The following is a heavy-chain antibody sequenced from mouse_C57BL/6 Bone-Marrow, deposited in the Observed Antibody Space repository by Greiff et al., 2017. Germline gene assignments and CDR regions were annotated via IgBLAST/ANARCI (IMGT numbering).Heavy chain of an antibody. V-gene: IGHV5-9-1*02. D-gene: IGHD1-1*01. CDR3: TRDYYYGSSPFAY. CDR1: GFTFSSYA. J-gene: IGHJ3*01. Sequence: VKLVESGEGLVKPGGSLKLSCAASGFTFSSYAMSWVRQTPEKRLEWVAYISSGGDYIYYADTVKGRFTISRDNARNTLHLQMSSLKSEDTAMYYCTRDYYYGSSPFAYWGQGTLVTVSA. CDR2: ISSGGDYI.